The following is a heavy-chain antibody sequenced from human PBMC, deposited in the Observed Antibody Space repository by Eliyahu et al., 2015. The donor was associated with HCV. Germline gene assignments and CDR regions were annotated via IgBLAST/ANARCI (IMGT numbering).Heavy chain of an antibody. V-gene: IGHV4-34*02. D-gene: IGHD2-2*01. CDR1: GGPFSGYS. CDR3: AVVPAAVGSFYNWFDP. J-gene: IGHJ5*02. Sequence: QVQQEPWGAGLLKPSETLSLSCTVHGGPFSGYSWSWIRQPPGKGLEWIGEITHSGSTNYNPSLKRRVTISMDTSKNQFSLRVNSVTAADTAVYYCAVVPAAVGSFYNWFDPWSQGTLVTVSS. CDR2: ITHSGST.